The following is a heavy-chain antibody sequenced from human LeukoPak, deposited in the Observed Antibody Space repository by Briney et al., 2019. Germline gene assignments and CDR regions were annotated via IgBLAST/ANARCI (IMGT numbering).Heavy chain of an antibody. CDR3: ARPQGGRQIWLHFDY. Sequence: PGGSLRLSCAASGFTFSSYGMHWVRQAPGKGLEWVAVISYDGSNKYYADSVKGRFTISRDNSKNMVYLQMNSLRPEDTAVYYCARPQGGRQIWLHFDYWGQGTLVMVSS. D-gene: IGHD5-18*01. CDR2: ISYDGSNK. V-gene: IGHV3-30*03. CDR1: GFTFSSYG. J-gene: IGHJ4*02.